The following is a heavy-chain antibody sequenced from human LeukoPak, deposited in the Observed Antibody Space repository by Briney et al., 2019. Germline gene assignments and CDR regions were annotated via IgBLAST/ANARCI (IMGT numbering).Heavy chain of an antibody. V-gene: IGHV3-33*01. CDR3: ARAKHDRGTVDTDAYYFDY. CDR2: IWYDGSNK. D-gene: IGHD1-14*01. J-gene: IGHJ4*02. Sequence: GSLRLSCAASGFTFSSYGMHWVRQAPGKGLEWVAVIWYDGSNKYYADSVKGRFTISRDNSKNTLYLQMNSLRAEDTAVNYCARAKHDRGTVDTDAYYFDYWGQGTLVTVSS. CDR1: GFTFSSYG.